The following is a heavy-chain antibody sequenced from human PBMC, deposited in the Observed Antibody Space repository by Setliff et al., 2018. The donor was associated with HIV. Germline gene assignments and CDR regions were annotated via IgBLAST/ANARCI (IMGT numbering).Heavy chain of an antibody. Sequence: SETLSLTCTVSGDSISSGYYYWSWTRQHPGKGREWIGYIYYSKNPFYNPSLRRRATISLDTSKNQFSLKLSSVTAADTAVYYCARGFDYSQRPPLYYFDYWGQGTLVTVSS. D-gene: IGHD2-21*01. CDR1: GDSISSGYYY. J-gene: IGHJ4*02. CDR2: IYYSKNP. CDR3: ARGFDYSQRPPLYYFDY. V-gene: IGHV4-31*03.